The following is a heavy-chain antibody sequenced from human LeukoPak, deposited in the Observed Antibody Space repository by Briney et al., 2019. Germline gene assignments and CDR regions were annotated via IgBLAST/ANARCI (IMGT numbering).Heavy chain of an antibody. Sequence: SETLSLTCTVSGGSISSYYWSWIRQPPGKGLEWIGYIYYSGSTNYNPSLKSRVTISVDTSKNQFSLKPSSVTAADTAVYYCARYTYYYYGMDVWGQGTTVTVSS. CDR2: IYYSGST. CDR3: ARYTYYYYGMDV. D-gene: IGHD1-1*01. J-gene: IGHJ6*02. CDR1: GGSISSYY. V-gene: IGHV4-59*08.